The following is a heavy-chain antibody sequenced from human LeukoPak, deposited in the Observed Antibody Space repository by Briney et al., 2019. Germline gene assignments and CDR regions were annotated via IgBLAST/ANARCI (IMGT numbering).Heavy chain of an antibody. CDR3: ARQLRFLEWLSSPIDY. J-gene: IGHJ4*02. CDR2: IRYDGSNK. Sequence: GGSLRLSCAASGFTFSSYGMHWVRQAPGKGLEWVAFIRYDGSNKYYADSAKGRFTISRDNSKNTLYLQMNSLRAEDTAVYYCARQLRFLEWLSSPIDYWGQGTLVTVSS. V-gene: IGHV3-30*02. D-gene: IGHD3-3*01. CDR1: GFTFSSYG.